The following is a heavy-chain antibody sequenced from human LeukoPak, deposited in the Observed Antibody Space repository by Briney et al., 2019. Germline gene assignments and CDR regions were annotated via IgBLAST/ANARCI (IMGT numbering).Heavy chain of an antibody. CDR3: AKGLDYYYYMDV. Sequence: PGGSLRLSCAASGFTFSSYGMHWVRQAPGKGLEWVAFIRYDGSNKYYADSVKGRFTISRDNSKNTLYLQMNSLRAEDTAVYYCAKGLDYYYYMDVWGKGTTVTISS. CDR1: GFTFSSYG. V-gene: IGHV3-30*02. J-gene: IGHJ6*03. CDR2: IRYDGSNK. D-gene: IGHD3-16*01.